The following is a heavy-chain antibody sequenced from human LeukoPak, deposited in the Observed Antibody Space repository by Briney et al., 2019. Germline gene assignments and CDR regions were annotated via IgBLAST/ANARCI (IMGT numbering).Heavy chain of an antibody. J-gene: IGHJ6*03. CDR1: GGTFSSYA. D-gene: IGHD6-19*01. CDR3: ARVRGGIEVAGIRHYYYYMDV. V-gene: IGHV1-69*04. Sequence: SVKVSCKASGGTFSSYAISWVRQAPGQGLEWMGRIIPILGIANYAQKFQGRVTITADKSTSTAYMELSSLRSEDTAVYYCARVRGGIEVAGIRHYYYYMDVWGEGTTVTVSS. CDR2: IIPILGIA.